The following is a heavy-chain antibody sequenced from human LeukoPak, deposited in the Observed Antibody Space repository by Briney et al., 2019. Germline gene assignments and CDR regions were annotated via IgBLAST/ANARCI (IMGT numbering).Heavy chain of an antibody. CDR2: INHSGST. CDR1: GGSFSGYY. J-gene: IGHJ6*03. D-gene: IGHD6-6*01. CDR3: ARAAVRSSYCYYMDV. V-gene: IGHV4-34*01. Sequence: SETLSLTCAVYGGSFSGYYWSWIRQPPGEGLEWVGEINHSGSTNYNPSLKSRVTISVDPSKNHFSLKLNSVTAADTAVYQCARAAVRSSYCYYMDVWGKRTTVTLSS.